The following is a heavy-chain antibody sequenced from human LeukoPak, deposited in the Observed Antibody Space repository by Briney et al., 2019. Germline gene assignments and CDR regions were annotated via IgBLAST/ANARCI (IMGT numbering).Heavy chain of an antibody. CDR3: ARYRYYYDSSGYYFDY. Sequence: SETLSLTCTVSGGSISSYYWSWIRQPPGKGLEWIGYIHYSGGTNYNSSLKSRVTMSVETSKNQFSLRLSSVTAADTAVYYCARYRYYYDSSGYYFDYWGQGTLVTVSS. CDR2: IHYSGGT. J-gene: IGHJ4*02. V-gene: IGHV4-59*01. CDR1: GGSISSYY. D-gene: IGHD3-22*01.